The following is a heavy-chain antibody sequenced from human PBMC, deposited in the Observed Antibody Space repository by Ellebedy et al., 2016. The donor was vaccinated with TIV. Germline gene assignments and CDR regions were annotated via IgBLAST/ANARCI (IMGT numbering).Heavy chain of an antibody. J-gene: IGHJ2*01. CDR2: ISYDEKGK. Sequence: PGGSLRLSCAASGFTFSSYAIHWVRQAPGKGLEWVAVISYDEKGKFYADSVKGRFTISRDNSKNTLYLQVSSLRDEDTAVYYCARDVYNYGLYWYFDLWGRGTLVTASS. D-gene: IGHD5-18*01. CDR1: GFTFSSYA. V-gene: IGHV3-30*04. CDR3: ARDVYNYGLYWYFDL.